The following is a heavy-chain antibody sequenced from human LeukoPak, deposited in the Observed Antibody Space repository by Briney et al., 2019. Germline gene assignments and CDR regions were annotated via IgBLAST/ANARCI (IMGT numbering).Heavy chain of an antibody. CDR2: ISSDGNT. CDR3: ARGQEQFSSPWQWGPRRKNFYYYGMDV. D-gene: IGHD6-19*01. CDR1: GFTVSSSS. Sequence: GALRLSCAASGFTVSSSSMNWVRLGPGKGLEWVSVISSDGNTYHADPVKGRFTISRDNSRSTLSLQMHGLRADDTAVYYCARGQEQFSSPWQWGPRRKNFYYYGMDVWGQGTTVTVSS. J-gene: IGHJ6*02. V-gene: IGHV3-66*01.